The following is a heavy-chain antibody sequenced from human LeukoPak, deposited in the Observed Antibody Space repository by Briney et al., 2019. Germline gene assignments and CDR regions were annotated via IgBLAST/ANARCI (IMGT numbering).Heavy chain of an antibody. CDR3: ASGEKDGYILGY. D-gene: IGHD5-24*01. J-gene: IGHJ4*02. CDR1: GGTFSSYA. CDR2: IIPILGIA. V-gene: IGHV1-69*04. Sequence: SVKVSCKASGGTFSSYAISWVRQAPGQGLEWMGRIIPILGIANYAQKFQGRVTITADKSTSTAYMELSSLRSEDTAVYYCASGEKDGYILGYWGQGTLVTVSS.